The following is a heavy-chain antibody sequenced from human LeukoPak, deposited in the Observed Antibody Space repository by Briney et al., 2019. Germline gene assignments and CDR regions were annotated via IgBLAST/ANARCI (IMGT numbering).Heavy chain of an antibody. CDR3: ASASSHRIAAGGDY. J-gene: IGHJ4*02. Sequence: GGSLRLSCAASGFTFSNYWMHWVRQAPGKGLVWVSRIYSDGSSRSYADSVKGRFTVSRDNAKNTLYLQMNSLRAEDTAVYYCASASSHRIAAGGDYWGQGTLVTVSS. D-gene: IGHD6-13*01. CDR2: IYSDGSSR. V-gene: IGHV3-74*01. CDR1: GFTFSNYW.